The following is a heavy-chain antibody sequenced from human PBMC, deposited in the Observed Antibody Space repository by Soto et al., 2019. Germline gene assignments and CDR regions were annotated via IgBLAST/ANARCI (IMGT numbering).Heavy chain of an antibody. J-gene: IGHJ5*02. CDR2: IDPSDSYT. D-gene: IGHD3-22*01. CDR1: GYSFTSYW. V-gene: IGHV5-10-1*01. Sequence: LKISCKGSGYSFTSYWISWVRQMPGKGLEWMGRIDPSDSYTNYSPSFQGHVTISADKSISTAYLQWSSLKASDTAMYYCARHPYDSSGYYGNWFDPWGQGTLVTVSS. CDR3: ARHPYDSSGYYGNWFDP.